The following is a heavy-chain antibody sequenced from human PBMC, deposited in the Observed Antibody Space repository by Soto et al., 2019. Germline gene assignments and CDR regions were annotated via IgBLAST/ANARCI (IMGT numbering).Heavy chain of an antibody. V-gene: IGHV4-31*03. D-gene: IGHD6-6*01. J-gene: IGHJ6*02. CDR3: ARDLGYAAARPYGMDV. CDR2: IYYSGST. Sequence: SETLSLTCTVSGGSISSGGYYWSWIRQHPGKGLEWIGYIYYSGSTYYNPSLKSRVTISVDTSKNQFSLKLSSVTAADTAVYYCARDLGYAAARPYGMDVWGQGTTVTVSS. CDR1: GGSISSGGYY.